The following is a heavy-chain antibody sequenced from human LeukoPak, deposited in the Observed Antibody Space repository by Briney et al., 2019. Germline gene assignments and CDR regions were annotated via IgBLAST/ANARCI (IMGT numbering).Heavy chain of an antibody. CDR2: LTAIGNTI. CDR3: AREGSSDCHFDY. Sequence: PGGSLRLSCAASGFTFSDYKMHWVRQAPGKGLEWVSYLTAIGNTIDYADSVEGRFTISRDNAKNSLYLQMNSLRAEDTAGYFCAREGSSDCHFDYWGQGTLVTVSS. V-gene: IGHV3-48*03. J-gene: IGHJ4*02. D-gene: IGHD6-19*01. CDR1: GFTFSDYK.